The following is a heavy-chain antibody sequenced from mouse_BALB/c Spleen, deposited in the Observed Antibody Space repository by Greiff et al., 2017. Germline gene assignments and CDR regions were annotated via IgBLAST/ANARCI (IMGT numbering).Heavy chain of an antibody. CDR1: GFTFSSYT. CDR3: ARHTTTVGGAMDY. V-gene: IGHV5-12-2*01. D-gene: IGHD1-1*01. J-gene: IGHJ4*01. Sequence: EVQLVESGGGLVQPGGSLKLSCAASGFTFSSYTMSWVRQTPEKRLEWVAYISNGGGSTYYPDTVKGRFTISRDNAKNTLYLQMSSLKSEDTAMYYCARHTTTVGGAMDYWGRGTSVTVSS. CDR2: ISNGGGST.